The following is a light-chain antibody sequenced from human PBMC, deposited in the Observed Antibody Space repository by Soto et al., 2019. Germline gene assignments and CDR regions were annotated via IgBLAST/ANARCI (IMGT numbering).Light chain of an antibody. CDR3: PQYNNWPRT. CDR1: QSVSSN. V-gene: IGKV3-15*01. J-gene: IGKJ1*01. Sequence: EIVMTQSPATLSVSPGERATLSCRDSQSVSSNLAWYQQKPGQAPRLLIYGASTRATGIPARFSGSGSGTEFTLTISILQSEDFAVYYCPQYNNWPRTFGPGTKVEIK. CDR2: GAS.